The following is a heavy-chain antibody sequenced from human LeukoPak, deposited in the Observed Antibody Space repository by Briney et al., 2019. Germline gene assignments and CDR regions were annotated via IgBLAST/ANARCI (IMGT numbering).Heavy chain of an antibody. Sequence: ASVKVSCKASGYTFTSYYMHWVRHAPRQGLEWMGIINPTGARTSYTQKFKGRFTMTRDKSTSTVYMELSSLRSEDTAVYYCARVGFDYYDTTPWFHPWRQGTLVTVFS. V-gene: IGHV1-46*01. CDR2: INPTGART. CDR1: GYTFTSYY. J-gene: IGHJ5*02. D-gene: IGHD3-22*01. CDR3: ARVGFDYYDTTPWFHP.